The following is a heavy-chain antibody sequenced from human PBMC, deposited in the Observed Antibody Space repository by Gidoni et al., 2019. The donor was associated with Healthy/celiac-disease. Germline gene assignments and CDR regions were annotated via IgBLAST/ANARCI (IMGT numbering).Heavy chain of an antibody. V-gene: IGHV3-21*01. CDR2: ISSNSIFI. CDR3: ARVQYDFWSSYYYYMDV. Sequence: EVQLVESGGGLVKPGGSLRLSCAASGFTFSSYSMNWVRQAPGKGLEWVSSISSNSIFIYYADSVKGRFTISRDNAKNSLYLQMNSLRAEDTAVYYCARVQYDFWSSYYYYMDVWGKGTTVTVSS. CDR1: GFTFSSYS. J-gene: IGHJ6*03. D-gene: IGHD3-3*01.